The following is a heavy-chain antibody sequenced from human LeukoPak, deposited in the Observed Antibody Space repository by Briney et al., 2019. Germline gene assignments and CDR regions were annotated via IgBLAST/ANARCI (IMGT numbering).Heavy chain of an antibody. D-gene: IGHD2-2*01. V-gene: IGHV1-69*05. CDR2: IIPIFGTA. J-gene: IGHJ3*02. Sequence: SVKVSCKASGGTFSSYAISWVRQAPGQGLEWMGGIIPIFGTANYAQKFQGRVTITTDESTSTAYMELSSLRSEDTAVYYCARGGGGYCSSTSCRGPVTIFGVVRYAFDIWGQGTMVTVSS. CDR1: GGTFSSYA. CDR3: ARGGGGYCSSTSCRGPVTIFGVVRYAFDI.